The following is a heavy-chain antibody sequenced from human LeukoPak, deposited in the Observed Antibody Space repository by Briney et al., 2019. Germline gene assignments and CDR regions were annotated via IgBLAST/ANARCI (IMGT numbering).Heavy chain of an antibody. Sequence: ASVKVSCKTSGFTFTGYYIHWVRQAPGQGLEWMGWINANSGGTNYAQQFQGWVTMTRDTSISTAYMELSRLRSDDTAMYYCARDSSTVTTPYFDFWGQGTLVPVSS. V-gene: IGHV1-2*04. CDR1: GFTFTGYY. J-gene: IGHJ4*02. CDR3: ARDSSTVTTPYFDF. D-gene: IGHD4-11*01. CDR2: INANSGGT.